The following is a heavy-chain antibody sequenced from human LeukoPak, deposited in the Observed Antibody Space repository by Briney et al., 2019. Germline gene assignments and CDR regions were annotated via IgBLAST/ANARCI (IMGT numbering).Heavy chain of an antibody. V-gene: IGHV3-30*03. D-gene: IGHD3-22*01. CDR1: GFTFSSYG. CDR3: ARVDYFDRSAYWESFRGFGY. Sequence: GRSLRLSCAASGFTFSSYGMHWVRQAPGKGLEWVAVISYDGSNKYYADSVKGRFTISRDNSKNTLYLQMSSLRAEDTAMYYCARVDYFDRSAYWESFRGFGYWGQGTLVTVSS. CDR2: ISYDGSNK. J-gene: IGHJ4*02.